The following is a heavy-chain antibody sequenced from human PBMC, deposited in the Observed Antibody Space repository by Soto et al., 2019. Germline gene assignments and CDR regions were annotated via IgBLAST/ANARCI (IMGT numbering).Heavy chain of an antibody. CDR1: GYTFTSYD. D-gene: IGHD7-27*01. V-gene: IGHV1-8*01. CDR2: MNPNSGNT. CDR3: ARGRWGSYYYYYYMDV. J-gene: IGHJ6*03. Sequence: ASVKVSCKASGYTFTSYDINWVRQATGQGLEWMGWMNPNSGNTGYAQKFQGRVTMTRNTSISTAYMELSSLRSEDTAVYYCARGRWGSYYYYYYMDVWGKGTTVTVSS.